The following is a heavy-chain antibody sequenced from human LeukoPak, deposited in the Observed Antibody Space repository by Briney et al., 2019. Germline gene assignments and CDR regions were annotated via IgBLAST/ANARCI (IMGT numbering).Heavy chain of an antibody. D-gene: IGHD3-9*01. Sequence: PSETLSLTCAVYGGSFSGYYWSWLRQPPGKGLEWVGEINHSGSTNYNPSLKSRVTISVDTSKNQFSLKLSSVTAADTAVYYCARGRSYDILTGYFGFDYWGQGTLVTVSS. V-gene: IGHV4-34*01. CDR1: GGSFSGYY. CDR2: INHSGST. J-gene: IGHJ4*02. CDR3: ARGRSYDILTGYFGFDY.